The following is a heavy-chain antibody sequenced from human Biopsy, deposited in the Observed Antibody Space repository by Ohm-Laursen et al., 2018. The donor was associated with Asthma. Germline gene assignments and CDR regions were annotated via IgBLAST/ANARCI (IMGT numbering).Heavy chain of an antibody. D-gene: IGHD6-6*01. Sequence: SYGLHWVRQAPGKGLEWIGSIYYSGRTYYNPSLESRVTISADTSKNHFSLKVTSVTAADTAVYYCARAVSSSSYWYFDLWGRGDLVTVSS. V-gene: IGHV4-39*02. J-gene: IGHJ2*01. CDR2: IYYSGRT. CDR3: ARAVSSSSYWYFDL. CDR1: SYG.